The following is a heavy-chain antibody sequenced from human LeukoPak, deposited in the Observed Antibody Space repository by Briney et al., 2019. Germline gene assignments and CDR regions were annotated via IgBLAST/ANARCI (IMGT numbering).Heavy chain of an antibody. Sequence: GGSLRLSCSHSGFPLCIYAMHWVRQAPGKGLEYVSAISDSGGSTYYADSVKGRFTISRDNSKNTLYLQMSSLRAEDTAVYFWGRGYSGGPYGMDVWGQGTTVTVSS. V-gene: IGHV3-64D*09. CDR1: GFPLCIYA. D-gene: IGHD4-23*01. CDR2: ISDSGGST. J-gene: IGHJ6*02. CDR3: GRGYSGGPYGMDV.